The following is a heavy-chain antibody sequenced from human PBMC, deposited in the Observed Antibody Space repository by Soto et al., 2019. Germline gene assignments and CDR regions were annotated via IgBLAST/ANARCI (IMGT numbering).Heavy chain of an antibody. V-gene: IGHV4-30-2*01. D-gene: IGHD3-10*01. J-gene: IGHJ4*02. CDR2: IYHSGST. CDR1: GGSISSGGYS. CDR3: ARAIGWFGELLGGDYFDY. Sequence: QLQLQESGSGLVKPSQTLSLTCAVSGGSISSGGYSWSWIRQPPGKGLEWIGYIYHSGSTYYNPSLKSRVTISADRSKNQFSLKLSSVTAADTAVYYCARAIGWFGELLGGDYFDYWGQGTLVTVSS.